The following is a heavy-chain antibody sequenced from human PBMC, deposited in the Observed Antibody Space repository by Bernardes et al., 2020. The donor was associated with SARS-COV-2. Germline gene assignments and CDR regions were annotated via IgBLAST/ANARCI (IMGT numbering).Heavy chain of an antibody. Sequence: SETLSLTCTVSGDSISSGGYYWAWIRQLPGKGLESIGYIYHSGTTSYNPSLKSRASISVDTSKQQFSLKLNSVTAADTAVYYCARVAGGYPNRSFDHWGQGTLVTVSS. CDR2: IYHSGTT. CDR3: ARVAGGYPNRSFDH. V-gene: IGHV4-31*03. CDR1: GDSISSGGYY. J-gene: IGHJ4*02. D-gene: IGHD3-16*02.